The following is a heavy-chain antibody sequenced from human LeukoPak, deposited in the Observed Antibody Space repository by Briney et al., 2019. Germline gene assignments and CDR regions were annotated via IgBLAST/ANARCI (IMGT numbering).Heavy chain of an antibody. CDR2: IIPIFGIA. D-gene: IGHD3-22*01. CDR1: GGTFSSYA. V-gene: IGHV1-69*04. J-gene: IGHJ4*02. Sequence: ASVKVSCKASGGTFSSYAISWVRQAPGQGLEWMGRIIPIFGIANYAQKFQGRVTMTSDTSTSTVYMELSSLRSEDTAVYYCARAYDVYYDSSGYYYLDYWGQGTLVTVSS. CDR3: ARAYDVYYDSSGYYYLDY.